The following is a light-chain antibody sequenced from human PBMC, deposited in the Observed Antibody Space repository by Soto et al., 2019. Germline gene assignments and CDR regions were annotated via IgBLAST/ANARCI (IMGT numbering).Light chain of an antibody. V-gene: IGKV1-9*01. J-gene: IGKJ1*01. CDR3: QQYSSHST. CDR2: GAS. Sequence: IQLTQSPSSLSASLVARVSITCRASQDISNFLAWYQQKPGKAPKLLIYGASALQGGVPSRFSGSGSGTDFTLTISSLQPDDFATYYCQQYSSHSTFGQGTKVDIK. CDR1: QDISNF.